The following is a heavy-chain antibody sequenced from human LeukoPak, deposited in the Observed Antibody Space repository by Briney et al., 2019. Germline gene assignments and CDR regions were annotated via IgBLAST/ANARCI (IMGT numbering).Heavy chain of an antibody. Sequence: SETLSLTCAVYGGSFSGYYWSWIRQPPGKGLEWIGEINHSGSTNYNPSLKSRVTISVDTSKNQFSLKLSSVTAADTAMYFCTRGDTSSWLFDHWGQGALVTVSP. CDR1: GGSFSGYY. V-gene: IGHV4-34*01. CDR3: TRGDTSSWLFDH. J-gene: IGHJ4*02. CDR2: INHSGST. D-gene: IGHD6-13*01.